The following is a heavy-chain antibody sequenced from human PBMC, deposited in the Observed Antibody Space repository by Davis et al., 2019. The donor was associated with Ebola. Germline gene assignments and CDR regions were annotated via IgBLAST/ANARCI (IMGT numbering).Heavy chain of an antibody. Sequence: GESLKISCAASGFTFSSYAMHWVRQAPGKGLEWVAVIPYDGSNKYYADSLKGRFTISRDNAKSSLYLQMNSLRDEDTGVYYCVRESSSASHIIEYTWFDPWGQGTLVTVSS. V-gene: IGHV3-30-3*01. J-gene: IGHJ5*02. CDR1: GFTFSSYA. D-gene: IGHD2/OR15-2a*01. CDR2: IPYDGSNK. CDR3: VRESSSASHIIEYTWFDP.